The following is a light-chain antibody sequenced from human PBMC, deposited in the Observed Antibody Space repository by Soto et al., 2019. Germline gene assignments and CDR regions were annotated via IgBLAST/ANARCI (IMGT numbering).Light chain of an antibody. J-gene: IGKJ5*01. V-gene: IGKV3-11*01. CDR2: DAS. CDR1: HSVDFF. CDR3: QQRNTWPIT. Sequence: EIVLTQSPATLSLSPGERATLSCRASHSVDFFLAWYQQKPGQPPRLLMYDASNRATGTPARFSGSGSGTDFTLTSSSREAEDFGIYDCQQRNTWPITFGQGTRLEIK.